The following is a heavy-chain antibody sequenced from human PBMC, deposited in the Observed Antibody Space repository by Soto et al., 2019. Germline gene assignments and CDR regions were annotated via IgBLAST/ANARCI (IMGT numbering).Heavy chain of an antibody. D-gene: IGHD2-15*01. V-gene: IGHV1-3*01. CDR2: INAGNGNT. J-gene: IGHJ4*02. CDR1: GYTFTSYA. CDR3: ATRGVGVAAMGPMKY. Sequence: ASVKVSCKASGYTFTSYAMHWVRQAPGQRLEWMGWINAGNGNTKYSQKFQGRVTITRDTSASTAYMELSSLRSEDTAVYYCATRGVGVAAMGPMKYWGQGTLVTVSS.